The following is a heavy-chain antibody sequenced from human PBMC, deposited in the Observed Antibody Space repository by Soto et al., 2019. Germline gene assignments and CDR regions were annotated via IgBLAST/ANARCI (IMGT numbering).Heavy chain of an antibody. CDR3: ARESRYCSGGSCYFLPGIDY. CDR1: GGTFSSYA. CDR2: IIPIFGTA. V-gene: IGHV1-69*12. D-gene: IGHD2-15*01. J-gene: IGHJ4*02. Sequence: QVQLVQSGAEVKKPGSSVKVSCKASGGTFSSYAISWVRQAPGQGLEWMGGIIPIFGTANYAQKFQGRVTITADESTSTAYMELSRRRSEDTAVYYSARESRYCSGGSCYFLPGIDYWGQGTLVTVSS.